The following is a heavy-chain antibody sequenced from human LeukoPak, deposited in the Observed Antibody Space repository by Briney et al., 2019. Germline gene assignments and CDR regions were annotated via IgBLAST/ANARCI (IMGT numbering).Heavy chain of an antibody. CDR1: GGLTGSGTYY. V-gene: IGHV4-39*01. D-gene: IGHD2-15*01. CDR2: HYHNGDT. J-gene: IGHJ4*02. CDR3: GRAADS. Sequence: SSETLSLTCTVSGGLTGSGTYYWGWIRQPPGKGLEWIGSHYHNGDTYYNPSLKSRVTISVDTSKSQFSLRLTSVTAADTAVYFCGRAADSWGQGILVTVSS.